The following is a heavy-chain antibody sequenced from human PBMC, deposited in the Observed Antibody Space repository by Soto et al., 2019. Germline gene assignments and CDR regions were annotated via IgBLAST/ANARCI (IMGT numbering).Heavy chain of an antibody. CDR1: GFTFSSYA. CDR3: AKDVVSGVDTAMVTLFDY. V-gene: IGHV3-23*01. Sequence: EVQLLESGGGLVQPGGSLRLSCAASGFTFSSYAMSWVRQAPGKGLEWVSAISGSGGSTYYADSVKGRFTISRDNSKNTLYLQMNSLRAEDTAVYYCAKDVVSGVDTAMVTLFDYWGQGTLVTVSS. CDR2: ISGSGGST. J-gene: IGHJ4*02. D-gene: IGHD5-18*01.